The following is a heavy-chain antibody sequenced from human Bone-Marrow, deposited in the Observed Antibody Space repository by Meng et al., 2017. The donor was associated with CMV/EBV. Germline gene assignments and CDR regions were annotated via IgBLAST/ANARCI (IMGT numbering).Heavy chain of an antibody. J-gene: IGHJ4*02. CDR3: TRGGWGYCSSTSCYPLYFDY. V-gene: IGHV3-23*03. Sequence: GESLKISCAASGFTFSSYTMNWVRQAPGKGLEWVSVIQSGSWCTYYADSVKGRFTISRDNSQNTLYLQMNSLKTEDTAVYYCTRGGWGYCSSTSCYPLYFDYWGQGTLVTVSS. CDR1: GFTFSSYT. D-gene: IGHD2-2*01. CDR2: IQSGSWCT.